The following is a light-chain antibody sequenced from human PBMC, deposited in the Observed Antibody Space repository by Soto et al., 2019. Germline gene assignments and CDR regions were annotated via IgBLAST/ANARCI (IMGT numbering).Light chain of an antibody. V-gene: IGLV1-44*01. Sequence: QSVLTQPTSASGTPGQRVTMSCSGSSFKIGTNNVNWYQQLPGTAPKLLIYSNNQRPSGVPDRFSGSKFGTSASLAISGLQSEDEADYYCAAWDDSLNTYVFGSGTKVTVL. CDR3: AAWDDSLNTYV. CDR2: SNN. J-gene: IGLJ1*01. CDR1: SFKIGTNN.